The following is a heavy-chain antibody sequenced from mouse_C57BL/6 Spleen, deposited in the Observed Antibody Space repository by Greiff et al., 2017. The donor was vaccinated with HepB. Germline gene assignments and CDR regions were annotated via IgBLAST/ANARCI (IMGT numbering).Heavy chain of an antibody. Sequence: QVQLKESGPGILQPSQTLSLTCSFSGFSLSTFGMGVGWIRQPSGKGLEWLAHIWWDDDKYYNPALKSRLTISKDTSKNQVFLKIANVDTADTATYYCARIGDYYGSRRTWFAYWGQGTLVTVSA. V-gene: IGHV8-8*01. CDR3: ARIGDYYGSRRTWFAY. J-gene: IGHJ3*01. CDR2: IWWDDDK. CDR1: GFSLSTFGMG. D-gene: IGHD1-1*01.